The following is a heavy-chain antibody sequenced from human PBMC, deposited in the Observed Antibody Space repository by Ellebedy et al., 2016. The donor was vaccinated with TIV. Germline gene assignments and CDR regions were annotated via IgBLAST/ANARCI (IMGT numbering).Heavy chain of an antibody. Sequence: AASVKVSCTASGYTFTGYYMHWVRQAPGQGLEWMGWINPNSGGTNYAQKFQGRVTMTRDTSISTAYMELSRLRSDDTAVYYCARANPRIAAAGTIQRWFDPWGQGTLVTVSS. CDR3: ARANPRIAAAGTIQRWFDP. D-gene: IGHD6-13*01. CDR1: GYTFTGYY. CDR2: INPNSGGT. V-gene: IGHV1-2*02. J-gene: IGHJ5*02.